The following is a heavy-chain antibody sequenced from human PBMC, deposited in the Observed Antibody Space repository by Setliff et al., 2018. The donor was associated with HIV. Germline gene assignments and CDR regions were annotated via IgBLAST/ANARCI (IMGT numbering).Heavy chain of an antibody. CDR3: HSGYDSEEQSYFDY. V-gene: IGHV3-74*01. Sequence: WMHWVRQAPGKGLEWVSRVNTDGNSKTYADSVKDRFTISRDNTKNTLFLQMNSLRVEDTGVYYCHSGYDSEEQSYFDYWGQGTLVTVSS. CDR1: W. J-gene: IGHJ4*02. D-gene: IGHD5-12*01. CDR2: VNTDGNSK.